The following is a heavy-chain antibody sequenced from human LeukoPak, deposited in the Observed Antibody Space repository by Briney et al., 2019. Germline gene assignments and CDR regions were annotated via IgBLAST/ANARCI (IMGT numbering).Heavy chain of an antibody. CDR2: IIPIFGTA. D-gene: IGHD3-22*01. CDR3: ARDLQGYYDY. V-gene: IGHV1-69*05. Sequence: SVKVSCKASGGTFSSYAISWVRQAPGQGLEWMGRIIPIFGTANYAQKFQGRVTITTDEATSTAYMGLSSLRSGDTAVYYCARDLQGYYDYWGQGTLVTVSS. J-gene: IGHJ4*02. CDR1: GGTFSSYA.